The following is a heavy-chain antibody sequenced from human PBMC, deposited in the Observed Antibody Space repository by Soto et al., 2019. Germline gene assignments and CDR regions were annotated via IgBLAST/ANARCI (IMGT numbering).Heavy chain of an antibody. Sequence: ASVKVSCKASGYLFTAYSMHWVRLAPGQGLEWMGVVNPSGGSTKYAQNFQGRVTMTRDTSTTTIYMELSGLRSDDTAIYYCAREENCSGGTCYSEYFHRWGQGTLVTVS. V-gene: IGHV1-46*01. CDR1: GYLFTAYS. J-gene: IGHJ1*01. CDR2: VNPSGGST. D-gene: IGHD2-15*01. CDR3: AREENCSGGTCYSEYFHR.